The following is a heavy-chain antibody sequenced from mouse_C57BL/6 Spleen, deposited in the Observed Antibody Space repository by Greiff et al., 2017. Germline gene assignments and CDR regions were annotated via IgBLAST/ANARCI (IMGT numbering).Heavy chain of an antibody. Sequence: EVMLVESGGDLVKPGGSLKLSCAASGFTFSSYGMSWFRQTPDKRLEWVATISSGGSYTYYPDSVKGRFTISRDNAKNTLYLQMSSLKSEDTAMYYCASLFDYWGQGTTLTVSS. CDR1: GFTFSSYG. J-gene: IGHJ2*01. CDR3: ASLFDY. V-gene: IGHV5-6*02. CDR2: ISSGGSYT.